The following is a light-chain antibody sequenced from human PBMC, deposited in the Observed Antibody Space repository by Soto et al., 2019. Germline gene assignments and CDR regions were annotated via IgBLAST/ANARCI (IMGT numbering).Light chain of an antibody. CDR3: SSYTSSSTVV. Sequence: QSALTQPASVSGSPGQSITISCTGTSSDVGGYNYVSWYQRHPGKAPQLMIYEVSNRPSGVSNRFSGSKSGTTASLTISGLQAEDEADYYCSSYTSSSTVVFGGGTKLTVL. CDR2: EVS. V-gene: IGLV2-14*01. CDR1: SSDVGGYNY. J-gene: IGLJ2*01.